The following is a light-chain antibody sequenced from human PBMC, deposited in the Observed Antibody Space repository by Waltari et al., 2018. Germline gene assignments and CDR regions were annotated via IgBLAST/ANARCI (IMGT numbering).Light chain of an antibody. Sequence: QSALTQPASVSGSPGQSITISCTGTSSDIGSYNYVSWYQHHPRKAPKLMIFDVNNRPSGVSDRFSGSKSCNTASLTISGLQAEDEADYYCSSYTTTSTLLVVFGGGTKLTVL. J-gene: IGLJ2*01. V-gene: IGLV2-14*03. CDR3: SSYTTTSTLLVV. CDR1: SSDIGSYNY. CDR2: DVN.